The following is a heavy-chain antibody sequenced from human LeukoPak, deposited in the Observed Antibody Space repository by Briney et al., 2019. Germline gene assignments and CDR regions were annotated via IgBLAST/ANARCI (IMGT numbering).Heavy chain of an antibody. CDR3: AKDTTATGTGNFDY. CDR2: INWNSSYI. CDR1: GFIFDDYA. Sequence: GGSLRLSCAASGFIFDDYAMRWVRQVPGKGLQWVSGINWNSSYIGLADFVKGRVTISRDNAKNSLYLNMNSLRAEDTALYYCAKDTTATGTGNFDYWGQGTLVTVSS. D-gene: IGHD6-13*01. V-gene: IGHV3-9*01. J-gene: IGHJ4*02.